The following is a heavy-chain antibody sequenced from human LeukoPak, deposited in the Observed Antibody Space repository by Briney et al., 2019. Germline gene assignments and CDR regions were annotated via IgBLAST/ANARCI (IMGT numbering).Heavy chain of an antibody. CDR2: INPNSGGT. V-gene: IGHV1-2*02. CDR3: ASADCSSTSCYWVGFDY. CDR1: GYTFTGYY. J-gene: IGHJ4*02. D-gene: IGHD2-2*01. Sequence: AASVKVPCKASGYTFTGYYMHWVRQAPGQGLEWMGWINPNSGGTNYAQKFQGRVTMTRDTSISTAYMELSRLRSDDTAVYYCASADCSSTSCYWVGFDYWGQGTLVTVSS.